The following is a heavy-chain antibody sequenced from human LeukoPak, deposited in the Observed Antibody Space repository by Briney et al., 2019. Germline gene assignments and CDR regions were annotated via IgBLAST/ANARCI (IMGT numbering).Heavy chain of an antibody. CDR3: ARGRLGGSGRHYYGMDV. CDR2: IIPILGIA. V-gene: IGHV1-69*04. Sequence: SVKVSCKASGGTFSSYAISWVRHAPGQGLEWMGRIIPILGIANYAQKFQGRVTITADKSTSTAYMELSSLRSEDTAVYYCARGRLGGSGRHYYGMDVWGQGTTVTVSS. D-gene: IGHD3-10*01. CDR1: GGTFSSYA. J-gene: IGHJ6*02.